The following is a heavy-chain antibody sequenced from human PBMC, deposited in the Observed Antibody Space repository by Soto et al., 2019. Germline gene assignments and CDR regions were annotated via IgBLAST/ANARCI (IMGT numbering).Heavy chain of an antibody. V-gene: IGHV3-23*01. D-gene: IGHD6-19*01. CDR2: ISGSGDSA. J-gene: IGHJ4*02. CDR3: GKERRGSGWSVCDF. CDR1: GFFFRDYA. Sequence: VQLLESGGGLLQPGGPLRLSCAASGFFFRDYAMNWVRQAPGKGLEWVSDISGSGDSARYADSVKGRFTISRDNSRDTLYLHMNSLRVDDTAVYYCGKERRGSGWSVCDFWGQGDLVTVSS.